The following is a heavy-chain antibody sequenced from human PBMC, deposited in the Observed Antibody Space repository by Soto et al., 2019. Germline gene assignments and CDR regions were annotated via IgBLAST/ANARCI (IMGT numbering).Heavy chain of an antibody. D-gene: IGHD2-15*01. CDR1: GFTFSSYE. Sequence: GGSLRLSCAASGFTFSSYEMNWVRQAPGKGLEWVSYISSSGSTIYYADSVKGRFTISRDNAKNSLYLQMNSLRAEDTAVYYCARDHRYCSGSSCRPYYYYYGMDVWGQGTTVTVSS. CDR2: ISSSGSTI. V-gene: IGHV3-48*03. J-gene: IGHJ6*02. CDR3: ARDHRYCSGSSCRPYYYYYGMDV.